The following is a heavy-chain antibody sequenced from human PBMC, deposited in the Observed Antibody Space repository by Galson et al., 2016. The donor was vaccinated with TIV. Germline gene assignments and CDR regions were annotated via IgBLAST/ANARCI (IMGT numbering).Heavy chain of an antibody. Sequence: SETLSLTCVVSSYSIKSGYYWGWVRQPPGKGLQWIGSIYESGTTYYNPSLKSRLTMSVDTSKNQFSLKLSSVTAADTAVYYCVREGSTVTMHHYFGMDVWGQGTSVTVSS. J-gene: IGHJ6*02. CDR3: VREGSTVTMHHYFGMDV. CDR2: IYESGTT. D-gene: IGHD4-17*01. CDR1: SYSIKSGYY. V-gene: IGHV4-38-2*02.